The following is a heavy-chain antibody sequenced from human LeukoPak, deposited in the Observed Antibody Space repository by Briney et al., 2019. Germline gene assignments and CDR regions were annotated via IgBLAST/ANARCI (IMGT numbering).Heavy chain of an antibody. Sequence: TGGSLRLPCAASGFTFSSYGMHWVRQAPGKGLEWVAVISYDGSNKYYADSVKGRFTISRDNSKNTLYLQMNSLRAEDTAVYYCAKDSVGILAYYFDYWGQGTLVTVSS. CDR2: ISYDGSNK. V-gene: IGHV3-30*18. J-gene: IGHJ4*02. CDR3: AKDSVGILAYYFDY. D-gene: IGHD1-14*01. CDR1: GFTFSSYG.